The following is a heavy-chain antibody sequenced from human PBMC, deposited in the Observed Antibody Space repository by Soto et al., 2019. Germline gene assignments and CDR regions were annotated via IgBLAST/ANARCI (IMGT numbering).Heavy chain of an antibody. CDR2: MNPNSGNT. D-gene: IGHD3-9*01. CDR1: GYTFTRYD. V-gene: IGHV1-8*01. J-gene: IGHJ6*02. Sequence: ASVKVSCKASGYTFTRYDINWVRQATGQGLEWMGWMNPNSGNTGYAQKFQGRVTMTRNTSISTAYMELSSLRSEDTAVYYCARGQLRYFDWLEPYGMDVWGQGTTVTVS. CDR3: ARGQLRYFDWLEPYGMDV.